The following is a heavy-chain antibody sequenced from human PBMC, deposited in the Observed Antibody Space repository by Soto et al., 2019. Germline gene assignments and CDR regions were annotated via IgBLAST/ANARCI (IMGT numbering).Heavy chain of an antibody. J-gene: IGHJ6*02. D-gene: IGHD5-18*01. CDR3: AADRGGYSYGTSDLYYYYGMDV. Sequence: SVKVSCKASGFTFTSSAVQWVRQARGQRLEWIGWIVVGSGNTNYAQKFQERVTITRGMSTSTAYMELSSLRSEDTAVYYCAADRGGYSYGTSDLYYYYGMDVWGQGTTVTVSS. CDR1: GFTFTSSA. CDR2: IVVGSGNT. V-gene: IGHV1-58*01.